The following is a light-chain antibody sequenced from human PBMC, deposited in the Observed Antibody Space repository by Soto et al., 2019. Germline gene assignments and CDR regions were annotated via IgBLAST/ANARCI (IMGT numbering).Light chain of an antibody. J-gene: IGKJ3*01. V-gene: IGKV3-20*01. Sequence: EIVLTQSPGTLSLSPGERATLSCRASQSVTSSYLGWYQQKPGQAPSLLIYGTSTRASGITDRFSGSGSGTDLTLTISRVEPEDFAVYYCQYYGDSPLVTFGPGTKVDFK. CDR3: QYYGDSPLVT. CDR1: QSVTSSY. CDR2: GTS.